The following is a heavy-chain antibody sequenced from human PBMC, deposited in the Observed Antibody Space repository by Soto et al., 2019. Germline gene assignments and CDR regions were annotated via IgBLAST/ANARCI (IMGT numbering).Heavy chain of an antibody. CDR2: IIPIFGTA. D-gene: IGHD5-18*01. CDR1: GGTFSSYA. V-gene: IGHV1-69*01. J-gene: IGHJ4*02. Sequence: QVQLVQSGAEVKKPGSSVKVSCKASGGTFSSYAISWVRQAPGQGLEWMGGIIPIFGTANYAQKFQGRVTITADESTSTAYMELSSLRFEDTAVYYCARDEYSYAQHGYYFDYWGQGTLVTVSS. CDR3: ARDEYSYAQHGYYFDY.